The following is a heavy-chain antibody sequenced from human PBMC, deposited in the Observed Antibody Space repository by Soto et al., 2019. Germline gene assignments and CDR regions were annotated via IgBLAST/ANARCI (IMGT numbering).Heavy chain of an antibody. D-gene: IGHD4-4*01. CDR2: ISDTGTDT. V-gene: IGHV3-23*01. CDR1: GFAFSNYA. CDR3: AKKGSATVTSRVNY. J-gene: IGHJ4*02. Sequence: PGGSLRLSCEASGFAFSNYAMTWVRQAPGKGLEWVSSISDTGTDTFHADSVKGRFIISRDNSKSTIYLQMNDLRAEDTAIYYCAKKGSATVTSRVNYWGQGTLVTVSS.